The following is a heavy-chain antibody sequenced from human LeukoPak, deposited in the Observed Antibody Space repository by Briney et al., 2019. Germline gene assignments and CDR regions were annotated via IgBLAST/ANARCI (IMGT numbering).Heavy chain of an antibody. CDR3: ARASVILNYYGSGSSLGY. CDR2: INPNSGGT. CDR1: GYTFTGYY. V-gene: IGHV1-2*02. D-gene: IGHD3-10*01. Sequence: ASVKVSCKAPGYTFTGYYMHWVRQAPGQGLEWMGWINPNSGGTNYAQKFQGRVTMTRDTSISTAYMELSRLRSDDTAVYHCARASVILNYYGSGSSLGYWGQGTLVTVSS. J-gene: IGHJ4*02.